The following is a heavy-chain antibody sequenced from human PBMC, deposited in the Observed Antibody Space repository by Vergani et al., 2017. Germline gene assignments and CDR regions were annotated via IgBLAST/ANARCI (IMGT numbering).Heavy chain of an antibody. V-gene: IGHV3-21*04. CDR2: ISGRSNYI. CDR3: AKSLSWELLMDV. CDR1: GFSFSTYS. Sequence: EVQLQESGGGLVKPGGSLRVSCAASGFSFSTYSINWVRQAPGKGLEWVSSISGRSNYIYYADSLKGRFTISRDNSKNSVYLQMNSLRAEDTAVYYCAKSLSWELLMDVWGKGTTVTVSS. J-gene: IGHJ6*03. D-gene: IGHD1-26*01.